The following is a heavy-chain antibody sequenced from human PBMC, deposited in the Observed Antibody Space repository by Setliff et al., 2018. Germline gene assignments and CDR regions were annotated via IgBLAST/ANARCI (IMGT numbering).Heavy chain of an antibody. V-gene: IGHV3-7*03. Sequence: GESLKISCVASGFTISNYWMAWVRQTPGKGLEWVADIRQDGTNKYYMDSVEGRFTISRDNSKNSVYLQMNSLRAEDTALYHCAREVWTIYDKSWSGYTDLWGQGTQVTVSS. J-gene: IGHJ5*02. CDR1: GFTISNYW. CDR2: IRQDGTNK. D-gene: IGHD3-3*01. CDR3: AREVWTIYDKSWSGYTDL.